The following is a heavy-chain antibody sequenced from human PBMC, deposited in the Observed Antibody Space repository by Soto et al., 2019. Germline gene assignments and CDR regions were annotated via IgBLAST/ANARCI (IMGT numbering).Heavy chain of an antibody. CDR3: ARRPAANYYYGMNV. CDR2: IYPGDSDT. CDR1: GYSISSYW. J-gene: IGHJ6*02. V-gene: IGHV5-51*01. D-gene: IGHD2-2*01. Sequence: GQPMKNYCKGSGYSISSYWIGRVRQMPGKGLEWMGIIYPGDSDTRYSPSFQGQVTISADKSISTAYLQWSSLKASDTAMYYCARRPAANYYYGMNVWGQGTTVTVSS.